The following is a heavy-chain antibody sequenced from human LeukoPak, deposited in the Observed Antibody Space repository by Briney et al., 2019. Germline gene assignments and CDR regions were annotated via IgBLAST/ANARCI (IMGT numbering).Heavy chain of an antibody. D-gene: IGHD3-22*01. J-gene: IGHJ4*02. Sequence: SETLSLTCTVSGGSISSGDYYWSWIRQPPGKGLEWIGYIYYSGSTYYNPSFKSRVTISVDTSKNQFSLKLSSVTAADTAVYYCARGAYDSSGYYPSFDYWGQGTLVTVSS. CDR3: ARGAYDSSGYYPSFDY. CDR1: GGSISSGDYY. V-gene: IGHV4-30-4*01. CDR2: IYYSGST.